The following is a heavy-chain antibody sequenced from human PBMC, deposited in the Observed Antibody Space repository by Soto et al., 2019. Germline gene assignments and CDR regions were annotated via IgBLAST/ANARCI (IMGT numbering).Heavy chain of an antibody. J-gene: IGHJ4*02. CDR2: IYSGGST. D-gene: IGHD6-19*01. CDR1: GFTVCSNY. Sequence: SLRLSCAASGFTVCSNYMSWVRQAPGKGLEWVSVIYSGGSTYYADSVKGRFTISTDNSKNTLYLQMNSLRAEDTAVYYCARDLSSRSDPSDWGQGTLVTVSS. V-gene: IGHV3-66*01. CDR3: ARDLSSRSDPSD.